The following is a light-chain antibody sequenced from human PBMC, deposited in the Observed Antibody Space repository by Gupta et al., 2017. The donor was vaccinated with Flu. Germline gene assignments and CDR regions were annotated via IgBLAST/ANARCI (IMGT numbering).Light chain of an antibody. J-gene: IGLJ3*02. CDR1: RSNIGSHF. Sequence: QSVLTQPPSASGTPGQWVTISCSGNRSNIGSHFVYWYKQLPGTAPKLLIYRVNQRPSGVPDRFSGSKSGTSASLVIDGLRSEDEADYHCAAWDDSLSGTVFGGGTKVTVL. V-gene: IGLV1-47*01. CDR3: AAWDDSLSGTV. CDR2: RVN.